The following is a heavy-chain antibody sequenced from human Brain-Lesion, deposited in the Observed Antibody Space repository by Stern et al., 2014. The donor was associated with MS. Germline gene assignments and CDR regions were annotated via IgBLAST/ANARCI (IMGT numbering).Heavy chain of an antibody. D-gene: IGHD2-2*01. Sequence: VQLVESGAEVKKPGASVKVSCKASGYTFSSYDINWVRQAPGHGLEWMGGMNPYIGNTDYAQKFKGRVSMTSDPSISTVYMELLSPASDDTALYFCARAVRNQLLSEYWGQGPLVTVSA. J-gene: IGHJ4*02. CDR1: GYTFSSYD. CDR2: MNPYIGNT. V-gene: IGHV1-8*01. CDR3: ARAVRNQLLSEY.